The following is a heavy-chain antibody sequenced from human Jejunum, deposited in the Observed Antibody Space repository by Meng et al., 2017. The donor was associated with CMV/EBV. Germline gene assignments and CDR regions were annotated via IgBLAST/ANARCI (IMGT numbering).Heavy chain of an antibody. CDR3: TRGSNWNWNWFDP. CDR2: ISHSGTTK. Sequence: ASGFPFTDQEMNWVRQAPGGELEWVSYISHSGTTKNYADSVRGRFTISRDTATNSVYLQMDTLRAEDTALYYCTRGSNWNWNWFDPWGQGTLVTVSS. D-gene: IGHD1-7*01. J-gene: IGHJ5*02. V-gene: IGHV3-48*03. CDR1: GFPFTDQE.